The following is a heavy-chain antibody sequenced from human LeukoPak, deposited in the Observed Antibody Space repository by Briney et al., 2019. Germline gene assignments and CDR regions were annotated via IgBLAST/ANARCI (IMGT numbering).Heavy chain of an antibody. D-gene: IGHD3-10*01. CDR1: GGSVSSSGYY. V-gene: IGHV4-61*08. CDR2: IYYSGST. Sequence: SQTLSLTCTVSGGSVSSSGYYWSWIRQPPGKGLEWIGYIYYSGSTNYNPSLKSRVTISVDTSKNQFSLKLSSVTAADTAGYYCARLYGSTLGRVFDYWGQGTLVTVSS. CDR3: ARLYGSTLGRVFDY. J-gene: IGHJ4*02.